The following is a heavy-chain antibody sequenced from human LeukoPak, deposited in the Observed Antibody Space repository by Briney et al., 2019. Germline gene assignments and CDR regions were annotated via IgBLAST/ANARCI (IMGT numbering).Heavy chain of an antibody. Sequence: GSLRLSCAASGFTFSSYAMSWVRQPPGKGLEWIGEIYHSGSTSYNPSLKSRATLSVDESKNQFSLNLNSVTAADTAVYYCARNTVYCMDVWGQGTTVTVS. CDR3: ARNTVYCMDV. J-gene: IGHJ6*02. V-gene: IGHV4-4*02. CDR1: GFTFSSYAM. CDR2: IYHSGST.